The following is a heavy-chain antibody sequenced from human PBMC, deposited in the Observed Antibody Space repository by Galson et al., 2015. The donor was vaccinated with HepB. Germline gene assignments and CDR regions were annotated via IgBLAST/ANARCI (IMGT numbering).Heavy chain of an antibody. V-gene: IGHV3-23*01. CDR1: GFIFTTYT. CDR3: AKDGPPSFIPHFFDS. D-gene: IGHD2-21*01. Sequence: SLRLSCATSGFIFTTYTMSWVRQAPGKGLEWVSSISGGGGHTYYADSVKGRFTISKDRSRNTVSLQMNRLTAEDTAVYYCAKDGPPSFIPHFFDSWGQGTLVTVSS. CDR2: ISGGGGHT. J-gene: IGHJ4*02.